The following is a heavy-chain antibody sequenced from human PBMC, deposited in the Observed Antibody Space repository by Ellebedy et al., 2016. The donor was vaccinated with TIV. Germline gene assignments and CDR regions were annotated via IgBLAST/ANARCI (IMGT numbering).Heavy chain of an antibody. CDR3: ARDRHCVGGRCYSV. V-gene: IGHV3-53*01. D-gene: IGHD2-15*01. CDR2: IYSGGDR. CDR1: GFTVNNNY. J-gene: IGHJ4*02. Sequence: GESLKISCAASGFTVNNNYMRWFRQAPGKGLEWVSLIYSGGDRSYADSVKGRFTISSDNSNNTVYLQMNSLGVEDTAVYYCARDRHCVGGRCYSVWGQGTLVTVSS.